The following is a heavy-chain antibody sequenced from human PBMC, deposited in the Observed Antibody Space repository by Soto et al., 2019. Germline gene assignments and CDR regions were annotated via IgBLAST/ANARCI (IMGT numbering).Heavy chain of an antibody. Sequence: QVQLVESGGGVVLPGRSLRLSCVASGFMFSNYAMHWVRQAPGKGLEWVAVISYDGRYKYCVDSVKGRFTISRDNSKNTLFLQMNSLRAEDTAVYYCGKMGGLLTGHYKDPLTLDFDSWGQGTLVTVSS. D-gene: IGHD3-9*01. CDR1: GFMFSNYA. V-gene: IGHV3-30*04. CDR2: ISYDGRYK. J-gene: IGHJ4*02. CDR3: GKMGGLLTGHYKDPLTLDFDS.